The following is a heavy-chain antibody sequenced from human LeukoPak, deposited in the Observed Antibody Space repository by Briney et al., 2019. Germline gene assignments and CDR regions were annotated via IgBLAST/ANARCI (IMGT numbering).Heavy chain of an antibody. CDR3: ARVVNYRGDDY. J-gene: IGHJ4*02. D-gene: IGHD1-7*01. CDR1: GGSFGGYY. CDR2: INHGGST. Sequence: PSETLSLTCAVYGGSFGGYYWSWIRQPPGKGLEWIGEINHGGSTNYNPSLKSRVTISVDTSKNQFSLKLSSVTAADTAVYYCARVVNYRGDDYWGQGTLVTVSS. V-gene: IGHV4-34*01.